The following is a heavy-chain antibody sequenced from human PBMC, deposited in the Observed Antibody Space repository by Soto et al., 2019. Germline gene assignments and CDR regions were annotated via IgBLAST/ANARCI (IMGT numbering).Heavy chain of an antibody. D-gene: IGHD1-1*01. CDR3: AESTIEPHLQNNSLDS. CDR1: GASISRNTHY. J-gene: IGHJ5*01. V-gene: IGHV4-39*01. CDR2: IYYDGST. Sequence: PSETLSLPCTVCGASISRNTHYWPWIRRPPGKGLERIGSIYYDGSTYYNPSLKSRLTISVDTSKNQLSLDLHSVTAEDTAVYYCAESTIEPHLQNNSLDSWGQGTGVTVSS.